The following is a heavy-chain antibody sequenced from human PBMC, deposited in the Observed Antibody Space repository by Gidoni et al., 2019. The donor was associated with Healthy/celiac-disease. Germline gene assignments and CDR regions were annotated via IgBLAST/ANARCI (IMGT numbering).Heavy chain of an antibody. J-gene: IGHJ5*02. CDR2: ISDYNGNT. CDR3: ARDIVVVVAASKTRRGENWFDP. CDR1: GYTFTSYG. D-gene: IGHD2-15*01. Sequence: QVQLLQSGAEVKKPGASVKVSFKASGYTFTSYGISWVRQATGQGLEWMGWISDYNGNTNYARKLQGRVTMTTDTSTSTAYMELRSLRSDDTAVYYCARDIVVVVAASKTRRGENWFDPWGQGTLVTVSS. V-gene: IGHV1-18*04.